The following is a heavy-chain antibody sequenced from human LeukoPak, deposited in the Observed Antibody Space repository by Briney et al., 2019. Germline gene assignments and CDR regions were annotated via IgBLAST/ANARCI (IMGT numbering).Heavy chain of an antibody. D-gene: IGHD5-12*01. Sequence: ASVKVSCKVSGYTLTKLSMHWVRQAPGKGLEWMGGFDPEDGETIYAQKFQGRVTMTEDTSTDTAYMELSSLRSEDTAVYYCATDQGVATTTTNYYYYGMDVWGKGTTVTVSS. CDR2: FDPEDGET. V-gene: IGHV1-24*01. CDR3: ATDQGVATTTTNYYYYGMDV. J-gene: IGHJ6*04. CDR1: GYTLTKLS.